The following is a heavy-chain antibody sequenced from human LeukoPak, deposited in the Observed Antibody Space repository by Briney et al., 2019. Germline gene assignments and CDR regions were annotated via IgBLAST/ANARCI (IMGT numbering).Heavy chain of an antibody. CDR1: GFTFSSYS. CDR2: ISSSSSTI. V-gene: IGHV3-48*01. Sequence: PGGSLRLSCAASGFTFSSYSMNWVRQAPGKGLEWVSYISSSSSTIYYADSVKGRFTISRDNSKNTLSLQMNSLRAEDTAIYYCARDLSEKYCIDYWGQGTLVTVSS. D-gene: IGHD2-8*02. J-gene: IGHJ4*02. CDR3: ARDLSEKYCIDY.